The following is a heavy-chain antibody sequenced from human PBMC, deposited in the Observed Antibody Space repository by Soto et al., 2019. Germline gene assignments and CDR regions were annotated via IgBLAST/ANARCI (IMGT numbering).Heavy chain of an antibody. CDR3: ARDPGRADDAFEI. J-gene: IGHJ3*02. CDR2: INPNSGGT. Sequence: ASVKVSCKASGYTFTGYYMHWLRQSPGQGLEWMGWINPNSGGTNYAQKFQGRVTMTRDTSISTAYMELSRLRSDDTAVYYCARDPGRADDAFEIWGQGTMVTVSS. V-gene: IGHV1-2*02. D-gene: IGHD6-13*01. CDR1: GYTFTGYY.